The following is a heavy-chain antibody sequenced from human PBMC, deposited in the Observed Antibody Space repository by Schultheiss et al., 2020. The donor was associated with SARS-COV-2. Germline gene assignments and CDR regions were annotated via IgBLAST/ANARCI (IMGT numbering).Heavy chain of an antibody. CDR1: GFSLSTSGMC. CDR2: IYYSGST. Sequence: SGPTLVKPTQTLTLTCTFSGFSLSTSGMCVSWIRQPPGKGLEWIGYIYYSGSTNYNPSLKSRVTISVDTSKNQFSLKLSSVTAADTAVYYCAREKWFDPWGQGTLVTVSS. J-gene: IGHJ5*02. CDR3: AREKWFDP. V-gene: IGHV4-61*08.